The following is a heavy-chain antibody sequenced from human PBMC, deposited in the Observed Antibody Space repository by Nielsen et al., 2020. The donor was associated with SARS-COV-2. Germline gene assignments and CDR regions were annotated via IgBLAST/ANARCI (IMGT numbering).Heavy chain of an antibody. CDR3: ARSYYDILTGYCDY. CDR1: GGTFSSYA. J-gene: IGHJ4*02. V-gene: IGHV1-69*04. Sequence: SVQVSCKASGGTFSSYAISWVRQAPGQGLEWMGRIIPILGIANYAQKFQGRVTITADKSTSTAYMELSSLRSEDTAVYYCARSYYDILTGYCDYWGQGTLVTVSS. D-gene: IGHD3-9*01. CDR2: IIPILGIA.